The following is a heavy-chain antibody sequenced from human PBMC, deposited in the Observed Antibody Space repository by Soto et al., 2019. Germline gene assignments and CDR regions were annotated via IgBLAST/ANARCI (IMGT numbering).Heavy chain of an antibody. CDR3: AREYCSGSSCYSGFDP. Sequence: ILSCSASGFTFSGYEMFWVRQAPGKGLEWVSYISSSGDTIYYADSVKGRFTISRDNVKNSLFLQMNSLRAEDTAVYYCAREYCSGSSCYSGFDPWGQGTVVTV. CDR1: GFTFSGYE. CDR2: ISSSGDTI. D-gene: IGHD2-15*01. V-gene: IGHV3-48*03. J-gene: IGHJ5*02.